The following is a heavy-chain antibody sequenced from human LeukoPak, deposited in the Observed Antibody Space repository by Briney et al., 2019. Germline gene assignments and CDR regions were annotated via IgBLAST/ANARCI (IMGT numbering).Heavy chain of an antibody. D-gene: IGHD2-8*01. Sequence: TGGSLRLSCAASGFTFSSCGMHWVRQAPGKGLEWVAVISYDGSNKYYADSVKGRFTFSRDNSKNTLYLQMNSLRAEDTAVYYCAKEYCSNSVCHSLDYWGQGTLVTVSS. CDR1: GFTFSSCG. CDR3: AKEYCSNSVCHSLDY. J-gene: IGHJ4*02. V-gene: IGHV3-30*18. CDR2: ISYDGSNK.